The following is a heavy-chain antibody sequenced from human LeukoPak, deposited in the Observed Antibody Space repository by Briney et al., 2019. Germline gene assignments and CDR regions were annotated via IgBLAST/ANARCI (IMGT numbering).Heavy chain of an antibody. CDR2: ISSSSTYK. CDR3: ANARTYLGSAPLAYGMDV. Sequence: GGSLRLSCAASGFSFSPYTMNWVRQAPGKGLEWVSSISSSSTYKYYADSVQGRFTISRDNAKNSLYLQMNSLRAEDTAVYYCANARTYLGSAPLAYGMDVWGQGTTVTVSS. J-gene: IGHJ6*02. D-gene: IGHD3-10*01. CDR1: GFSFSPYT. V-gene: IGHV3-21*01.